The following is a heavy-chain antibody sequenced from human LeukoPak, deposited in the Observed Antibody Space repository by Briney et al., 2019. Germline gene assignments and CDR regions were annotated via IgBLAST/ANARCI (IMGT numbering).Heavy chain of an antibody. Sequence: GGSLRLSCAASGFTFSSYAMHWVRQAPGKGLEWVAVISYDGSNKYYADSVKGRFTISRDNSKNTLYLQMNSLRAEDTAVYHCAKEEEILWFGELLPLDCWGQGTLVTVSS. J-gene: IGHJ4*02. CDR3: AKEEEILWFGELLPLDC. V-gene: IGHV3-30-3*01. CDR2: ISYDGSNK. D-gene: IGHD3-10*01. CDR1: GFTFSSYA.